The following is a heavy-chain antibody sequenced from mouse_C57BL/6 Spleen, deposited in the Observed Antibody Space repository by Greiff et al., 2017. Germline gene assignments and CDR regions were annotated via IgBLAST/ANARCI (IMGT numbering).Heavy chain of an antibody. D-gene: IGHD1-1*01. CDR1: GFTFTDYY. V-gene: IGHV7-3*01. Sequence: EVMLVESGGGLVQPGGSLSLSCAASGFTFTDYYMSWVRQPPGKALEWLGFIRNKANGYTTEYSASVKGRFTISRDNSQSILYLQMNALRAEDSATYYCARHYYGSSYVDWYFDVWGTGTTVTVSS. CDR3: ARHYYGSSYVDWYFDV. J-gene: IGHJ1*03. CDR2: IRNKANGYTT.